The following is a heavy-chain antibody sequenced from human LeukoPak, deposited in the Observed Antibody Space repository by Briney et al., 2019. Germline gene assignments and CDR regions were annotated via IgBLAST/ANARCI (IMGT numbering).Heavy chain of an antibody. CDR1: GFIFSNYA. Sequence: HPGGSLRLSCAASGFIFSNYAMSWVRQAPGEGLEWVSTISGSDDSTYYADSVRGRFTISRDNSKNTLYLQMNSLRAEDTAVYYCAKSRSGGGSCYNYWGQGTLVTVSS. V-gene: IGHV3-23*01. J-gene: IGHJ4*02. D-gene: IGHD2-15*01. CDR2: ISGSDDST. CDR3: AKSRSGGGSCYNY.